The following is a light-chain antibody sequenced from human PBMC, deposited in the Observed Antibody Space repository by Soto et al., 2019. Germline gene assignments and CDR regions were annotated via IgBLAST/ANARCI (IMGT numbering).Light chain of an antibody. J-gene: IGKJ5*01. CDR1: QGINSY. Sequence: DIQLTQSPSFLSASVGDRVTITCRASQGINSYLAWYQQKPGKVPKLLIYAASTLQSGVPSRFSGSGSETDFTLTISSLQPEDFATYYCQQINSYPITFGQGTRLEIK. CDR3: QQINSYPIT. CDR2: AAS. V-gene: IGKV1-9*01.